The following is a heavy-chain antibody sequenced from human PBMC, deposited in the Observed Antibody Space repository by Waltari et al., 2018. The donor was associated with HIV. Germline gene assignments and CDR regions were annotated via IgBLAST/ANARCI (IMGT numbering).Heavy chain of an antibody. V-gene: IGHV4-59*01. CDR2: IYYSGST. D-gene: IGHD6-19*01. Sequence: QVQLQESGPGLVKPSETLSLTCTVSGGSISSYYWSWIRQPPGKGLEWIGYIYYSGSTNYNPSLKSRVTISVDTSKNQFSLKLSSVTAADTAVYYCARLLSSGWYNWAFDIWGQGTMVTVSS. CDR3: ARLLSSGWYNWAFDI. CDR1: GGSISSYY. J-gene: IGHJ3*02.